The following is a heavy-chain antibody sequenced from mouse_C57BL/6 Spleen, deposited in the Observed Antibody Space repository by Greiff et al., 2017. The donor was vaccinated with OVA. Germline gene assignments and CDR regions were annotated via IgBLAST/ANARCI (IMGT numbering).Heavy chain of an antibody. J-gene: IGHJ1*03. CDR3: AREDSWYFDV. CDR1: GFTFSDYY. Sequence: EVKLVESEGGLVQPGRSMKLSCTASGFTFSDYYMAWVRQVPEKGLEWVANINYDGSSTYYLDSLKSRFIISRDNAKNILYLQMSSLKSEDTATYYCAREDSWYFDVWGTGTTVTVSS. V-gene: IGHV5-16*01. CDR2: INYDGSST.